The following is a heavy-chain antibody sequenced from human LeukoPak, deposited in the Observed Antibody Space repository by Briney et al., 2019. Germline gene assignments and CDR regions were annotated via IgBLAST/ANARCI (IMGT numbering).Heavy chain of an antibody. D-gene: IGHD3-22*01. CDR3: ARGGWLPDY. CDR2: IKQDGSEK. CDR1: GFTFSRYW. V-gene: IGHV3-7*01. Sequence: TGGSLRLSCAASGFTFSRYWMSWVRQAPGKGLEWVANIKQDGSEKYYVDSVKGRFTISRDNAKNSLYLQMNSLRAGDTAVYYRARGGWLPDYWGQGTLVTVSS. J-gene: IGHJ4*02.